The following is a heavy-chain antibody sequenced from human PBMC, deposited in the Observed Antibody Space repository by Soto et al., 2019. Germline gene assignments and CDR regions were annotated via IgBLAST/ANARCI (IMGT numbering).Heavy chain of an antibody. D-gene: IGHD6-19*01. J-gene: IGHJ4*02. V-gene: IGHV3-9*01. CDR3: APLVSIAVAGTGI. CDR1: GFTFDDYA. Sequence: EVQLVESGGGLVQPGRSLRLSCAASGFTFDDYAMHWVRQAPGKGLEWVSGISWNSGSIGYADSVKGRFTISRDNAKNSLYLQMNSLRAEDTALYYCAPLVSIAVAGTGIWGQGTLVTVSS. CDR2: ISWNSGSI.